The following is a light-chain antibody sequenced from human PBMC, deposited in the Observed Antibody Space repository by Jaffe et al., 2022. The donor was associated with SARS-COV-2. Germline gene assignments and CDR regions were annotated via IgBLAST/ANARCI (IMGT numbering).Light chain of an antibody. CDR1: QRPITW. Sequence: DILMTQSPSSVSASVGDRVTITCRASQRPITWLAWYQQKPGNAPKLLIYAASSLQNGVPSRFSGRRSGTDFVLTISDLQPEDFATYFCQQGDSFPLTFGGGTKVEIK. V-gene: IGKV1D-12*01. CDR2: AAS. CDR3: QQGDSFPLT. J-gene: IGKJ4*01.